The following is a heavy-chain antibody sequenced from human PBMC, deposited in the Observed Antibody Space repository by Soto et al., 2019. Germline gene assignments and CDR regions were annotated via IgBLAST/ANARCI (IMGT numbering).Heavy chain of an antibody. J-gene: IGHJ6*02. D-gene: IGHD5-12*01. CDR2: TYYRSKWYN. CDR1: GDSVSSNSAA. CDR3: ARGAEMATIPAYYYYGMDV. Sequence: PSQTLSLTCAISGDSVSSNSAAWNWIRQSPSRGLEWLGRTYYRSKWYNDYAVSVKSRITINPDTSKNQFSLQLNSVTPEDTAVYYCARGAEMATIPAYYYYGMDVWGQGTTVTVSS. V-gene: IGHV6-1*01.